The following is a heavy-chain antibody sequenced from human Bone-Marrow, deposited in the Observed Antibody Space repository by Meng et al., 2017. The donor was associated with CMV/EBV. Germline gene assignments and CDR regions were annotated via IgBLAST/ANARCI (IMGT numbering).Heavy chain of an antibody. CDR2: INHSGST. CDR1: GGSFSGYY. Sequence: SETLSLTCAVYGGSFSGYYWSWIRQPPGKGLEWIGEINHSGSTNYNPSLKSRVTMSVDTSKNQFSLKLSSVTAADTAVYYCARVSPTRGGDYWGQGTLVTVSS. D-gene: IGHD3-10*01. CDR3: ARVSPTRGGDY. V-gene: IGHV4-34*01. J-gene: IGHJ4*02.